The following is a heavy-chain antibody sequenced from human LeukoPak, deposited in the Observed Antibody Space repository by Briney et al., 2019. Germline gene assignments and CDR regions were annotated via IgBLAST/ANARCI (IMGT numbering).Heavy chain of an antibody. CDR3: ARGEFSARNWRIAAAGLGGY. J-gene: IGHJ4*02. Sequence: GGSLRLSCAASGFTFSSYWMSWVRQAPGKGLEWVANIKQDGSEKYYVDSVKGRFTISRDNAKNSLYLQMNSLRAEDTAVYYCARGEFSARNWRIAAAGLGGYWGQGTLVTVSS. CDR2: IKQDGSEK. CDR1: GFTFSSYW. D-gene: IGHD6-13*01. V-gene: IGHV3-7*01.